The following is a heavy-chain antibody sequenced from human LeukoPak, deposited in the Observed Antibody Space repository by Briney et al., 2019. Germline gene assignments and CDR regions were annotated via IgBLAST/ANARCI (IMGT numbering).Heavy chain of an antibody. CDR3: ASGFWSGYYSAGDY. CDR2: ISGSGGST. V-gene: IGHV3-23*01. J-gene: IGHJ4*02. D-gene: IGHD3-3*01. CDR1: GFTFSSYG. Sequence: PGGSLRLSCAASGFTFSSYGMHWVRQAPGKGLEWVSAISGSGGSTYYADSVKGRFTISRDNSKNTLYLQMNSLRAEDTAVYYCASGFWSGYYSAGDYWGQGTLVTVSS.